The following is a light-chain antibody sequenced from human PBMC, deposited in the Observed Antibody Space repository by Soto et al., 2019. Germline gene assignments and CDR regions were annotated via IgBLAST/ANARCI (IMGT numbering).Light chain of an antibody. CDR1: QSVGSN. CDR3: QRGDT. V-gene: IGKV3-11*01. CDR2: DTS. Sequence: ESVLTQSPATLSLSPGERATLSCRASQSVGSNLAWYQQKPGQAPRLLIYDTSNRATGIPARFSGSGSGTDFTLTISSLEPEDFAVYYCQRGDTFGQGTRLEI. J-gene: IGKJ5*01.